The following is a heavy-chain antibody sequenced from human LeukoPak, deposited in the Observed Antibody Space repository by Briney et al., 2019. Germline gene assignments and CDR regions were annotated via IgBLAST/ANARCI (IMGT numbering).Heavy chain of an antibody. V-gene: IGHV3-74*01. CDR3: ARGKYCSGGSCYEYWFDP. Sequence: PGGSLRLSCAASGFTFSSYWMHWVRQAPGKGLVWVSRINSDGSSTNYADSVKGRFTISRDNAKNTLYLQVNSLRADDTAVYYCARGKYCSGGSCYEYWFDPWGQGTLVTVSS. J-gene: IGHJ5*02. D-gene: IGHD2-15*01. CDR2: INSDGSST. CDR1: GFTFSSYW.